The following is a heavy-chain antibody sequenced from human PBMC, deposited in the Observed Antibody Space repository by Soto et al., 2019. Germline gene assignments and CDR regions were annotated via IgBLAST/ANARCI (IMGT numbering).Heavy chain of an antibody. CDR1: GFTFDDYA. J-gene: IGHJ4*02. Sequence: EVQLVESGGGWVQPGRSLRLSCAASGFTFDDYAMHWVRQAPGKGLEWVSGIAFNCGNTAYADSVKGRFTISRDNAKNSLYLQMNSLRAEDTALYYCAKDLRTSWIFGNFDSWGQGTLVTVSS. V-gene: IGHV3-9*01. D-gene: IGHD3-3*01. CDR2: IAFNCGNT. CDR3: AKDLRTSWIFGNFDS.